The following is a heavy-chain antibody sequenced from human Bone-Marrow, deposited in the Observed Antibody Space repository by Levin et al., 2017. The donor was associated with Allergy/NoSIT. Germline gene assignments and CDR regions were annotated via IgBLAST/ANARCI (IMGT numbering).Heavy chain of an antibody. CDR2: IYQSGNT. Sequence: PGGSLRLSCAVSGASISSSNWWSWVRQPPGKGLEWIGEIYQSGNTNYNPSLNSRVTISVDTSKNHFSLTLSSVTAADTAVYYCATCGDDCIDVFGIWGQGTMVTVSS. CDR3: ATCGDDCIDVFGI. CDR1: GASISSSNW. V-gene: IGHV4-4*02. D-gene: IGHD2-21*02. J-gene: IGHJ3*02.